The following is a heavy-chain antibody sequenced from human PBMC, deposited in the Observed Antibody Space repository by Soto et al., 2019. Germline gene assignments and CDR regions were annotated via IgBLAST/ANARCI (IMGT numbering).Heavy chain of an antibody. CDR1: GGTFSSYT. V-gene: IGHV1-69*02. J-gene: IGHJ3*02. Sequence: GASVKVSFKASGGTFSSYTISWVRQAPGQGLEWMGRIIPILGIANYAQKFQGRVTITADKSTSTAYMELSSLRSEDTAVYYCARAVAGKLGNAFDIWGQGTMVTVSS. D-gene: IGHD6-19*01. CDR3: ARAVAGKLGNAFDI. CDR2: IIPILGIA.